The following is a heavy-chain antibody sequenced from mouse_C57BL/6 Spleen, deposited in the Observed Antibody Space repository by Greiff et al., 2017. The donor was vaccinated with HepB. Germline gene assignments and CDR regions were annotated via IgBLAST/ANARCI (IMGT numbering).Heavy chain of an antibody. J-gene: IGHJ2*01. D-gene: IGHD2-2*01. CDR2: IDPSDSYT. V-gene: IGHV1-69*01. Sequence: QVQLQQPGAELVMPGASVKLSCKASGYTFTSYWMHWVKQRPGQGLEWIGEIDPSDSYTNYNQKFKGKSTLTVDKSSSTAYMQLSSLTSEDSAVYYCARSDMVTGFDYWGQGTTLTVSA. CDR3: ARSDMVTGFDY. CDR1: GYTFTSYW.